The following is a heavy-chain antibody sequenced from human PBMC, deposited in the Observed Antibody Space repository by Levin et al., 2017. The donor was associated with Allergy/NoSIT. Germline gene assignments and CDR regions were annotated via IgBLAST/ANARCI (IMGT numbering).Heavy chain of an antibody. CDR2: IYYSGDT. CDR3: ARRGYSYNDAFNI. CDR1: GGSINSGGYY. D-gene: IGHD5-18*01. J-gene: IGHJ3*02. V-gene: IGHV4-31*03. Sequence: TLSLTCTVSGGSINSGGYYWNWIRQHPGKGLESIGYIYYSGDTYYNPSLESRVTISLDTSRNQFSLKLKSLTAADTAVYYCARRGYSYNDAFNIWGQGTMITVSS.